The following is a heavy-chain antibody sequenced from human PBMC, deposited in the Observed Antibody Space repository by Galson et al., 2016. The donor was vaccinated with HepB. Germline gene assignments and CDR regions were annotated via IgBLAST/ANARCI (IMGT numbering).Heavy chain of an antibody. Sequence: ETLSLTCIVSGDSISGTGYYWGWIRQSPGRGLEWIGSIYYSGSTYYNPSLESRVTITVDTSKNQFSLRLSSVTAADTAVYYCATGISVAGKYYYYYMDVWGKGTPVTVSS. CDR1: GDSISGTGYY. CDR2: IYYSGST. CDR3: ATGISVAGKYYYYYMDV. V-gene: IGHV4-39*01. J-gene: IGHJ6*03. D-gene: IGHD6-19*01.